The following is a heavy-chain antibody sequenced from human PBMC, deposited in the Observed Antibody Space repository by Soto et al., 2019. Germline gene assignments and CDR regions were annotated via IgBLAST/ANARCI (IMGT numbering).Heavy chain of an antibody. CDR1: GFTFSSYG. CDR3: ARDKAKYYFDY. Sequence: VQLVESGGGVVQPGRSLRLSCAASGFTFSSYGMHWVRQAPGKGLEWVAVIWYDGSNKYYADSVKGRFTISRDNSKNTLYLQMNSLRAEDTAVYYCARDKAKYYFDYWGQGTLVTVSS. J-gene: IGHJ4*02. CDR2: IWYDGSNK. V-gene: IGHV3-33*01.